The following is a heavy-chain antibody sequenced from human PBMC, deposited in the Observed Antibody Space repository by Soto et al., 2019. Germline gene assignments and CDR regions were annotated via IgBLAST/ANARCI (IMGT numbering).Heavy chain of an antibody. D-gene: IGHD3-10*01. Sequence: SVKVSCKASGYTFTSYGLSWVRQAPGQGLEWMGRIIPILGIANYAQKFQGRVTITADKSTSTAYMELSSLRSEDTAVYYCARDPYGSGSYYNYTDYWGQGTLVTVSS. CDR1: GYTFTSYG. CDR3: ARDPYGSGSYYNYTDY. CDR2: IIPILGIA. J-gene: IGHJ4*02. V-gene: IGHV1-69*04.